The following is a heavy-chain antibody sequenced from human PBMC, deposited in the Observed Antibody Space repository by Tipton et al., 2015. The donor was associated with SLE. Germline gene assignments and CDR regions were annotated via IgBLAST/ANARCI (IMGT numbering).Heavy chain of an antibody. V-gene: IGHV3-30*04. CDR1: GFTFSIYA. CDR2: ISYDGSNK. Sequence: SLRLSCAASGFTFSIYAMHWVRQAPGKGLEWVAIISYDGSNKYYADSVKGRFTISRDNSKNTLYLQMNSLRAEDTAVYYCARGSRGVGFDVWGHGTTVIVSS. CDR3: ARGSRGVGFDV. J-gene: IGHJ6*02. D-gene: IGHD3-10*01.